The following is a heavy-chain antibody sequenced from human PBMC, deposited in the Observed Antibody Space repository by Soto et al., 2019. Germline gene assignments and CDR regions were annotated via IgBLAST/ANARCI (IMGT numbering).Heavy chain of an antibody. V-gene: IGHV1-69*01. Sequence: QVQLVQSGAEVKKPGSSVKVSCKASGGTFSSYAISWVRQAPGQGLEWMGGIIPIFGTANYAQKFQGRVTITADESTSTAYMELSSVRSEDTAVYYCAREGYSYGYVYYYGMDVWGQGTTVTVSS. D-gene: IGHD5-18*01. CDR1: GGTFSSYA. J-gene: IGHJ6*02. CDR3: AREGYSYGYVYYYGMDV. CDR2: IIPIFGTA.